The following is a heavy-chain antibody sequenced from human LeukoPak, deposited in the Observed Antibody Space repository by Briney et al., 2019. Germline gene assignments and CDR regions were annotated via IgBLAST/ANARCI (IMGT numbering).Heavy chain of an antibody. J-gene: IGHJ5*02. CDR3: ARDDCSSISCYHNWFDP. V-gene: IGHV3-7*01. CDR2: IKQDGSEK. CDR1: GFTFSSYW. D-gene: IGHD2-2*01. Sequence: GGSLRLSCAASGFTFSSYWMSWVRQAPGKGLEWVANIKQDGSEKYYVDSVKGRFTISRDNAKNSPYLQMNSLRAEDTAVYYCARDDCSSISCYHNWFDPWGQGTLVTVSS.